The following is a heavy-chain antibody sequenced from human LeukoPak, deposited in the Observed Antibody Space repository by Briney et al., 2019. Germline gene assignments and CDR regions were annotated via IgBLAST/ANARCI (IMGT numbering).Heavy chain of an antibody. CDR2: FDPEDGET. Sequence: ASVKVSCKVSGYTLSELSMHWVRQAPGKGLEWMGGFDPEDGETIYAQKFQGRVTMTENTSTDTAYMELSSLRSEDTAVYYCATGRTTVTTPLDYWGQGTLVTVPS. CDR1: GYTLSELS. CDR3: ATGRTTVTTPLDY. D-gene: IGHD4-17*01. V-gene: IGHV1-24*01. J-gene: IGHJ4*02.